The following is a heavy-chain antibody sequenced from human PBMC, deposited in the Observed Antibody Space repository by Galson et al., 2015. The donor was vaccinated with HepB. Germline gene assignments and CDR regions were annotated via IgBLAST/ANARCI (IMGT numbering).Heavy chain of an antibody. V-gene: IGHV1-69*04. CDR1: GGTFISYT. Sequence: SCKASGGTFISYTISWVRQAPGQGLEWMGRIIPILGIANYAQKFQGRVTITADKSTSTAYMELSSLRSEDTAVYYCARDEGGLDYWGQGTLVTVSS. J-gene: IGHJ4*02. CDR3: ARDEGGLDY. CDR2: IIPILGIA. D-gene: IGHD3-16*01.